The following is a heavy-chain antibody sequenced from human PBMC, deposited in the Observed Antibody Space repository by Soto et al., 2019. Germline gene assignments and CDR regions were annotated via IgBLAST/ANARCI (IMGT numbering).Heavy chain of an antibody. CDR1: GFTFSSYA. J-gene: IGHJ4*02. V-gene: IGHV3-48*04. CDR3: ARDGYCSGGSCSPFDY. D-gene: IGHD2-15*01. CDR2: ISSSSSYT. Sequence: EVQLLESGGGLVQPGGSLRLSCAASGFTFSSYAMSWVRQAPGKGLDWVSYISSSSSYTNYADSVKGRFTISRDNAKNSLYLQMNSLRAEDTAVYYCARDGYCSGGSCSPFDYWGQGTLVTVSS.